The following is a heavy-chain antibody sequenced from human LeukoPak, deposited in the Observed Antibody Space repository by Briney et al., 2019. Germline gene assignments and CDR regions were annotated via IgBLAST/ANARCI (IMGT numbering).Heavy chain of an antibody. V-gene: IGHV4-4*07. CDR3: ARDTRYIVVVPAQPGGTDV. CDR1: GGTISSYY. Sequence: SETLTLTCAVSGGTISSYYRSWIRQPAGKGLEWIGRIYTSGSTNYNPSLKSRVTMSVDTSKNQFSLKLSSVTAADTAVYYCARDTRYIVVVPAQPGGTDVWGQGTTVTVSS. D-gene: IGHD2-2*01. J-gene: IGHJ6*02. CDR2: IYTSGST.